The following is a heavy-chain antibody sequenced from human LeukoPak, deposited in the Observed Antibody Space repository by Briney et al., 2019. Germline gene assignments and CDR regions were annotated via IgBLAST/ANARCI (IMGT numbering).Heavy chain of an antibody. D-gene: IGHD3-22*01. CDR1: GFTFINYG. J-gene: IGHJ4*02. CDR2: IWYDGSNK. Sequence: PGGSLRLSCAASGFTFINYGMHWVRQAPGRGLEWVALIWYDGSNKYYADSVKGRSTISRDNSKNTLYLQMNSLRAEDTAVYYCARDDTSAYYYFDYWGQRTLVTVSS. V-gene: IGHV3-33*08. CDR3: ARDDTSAYYYFDY.